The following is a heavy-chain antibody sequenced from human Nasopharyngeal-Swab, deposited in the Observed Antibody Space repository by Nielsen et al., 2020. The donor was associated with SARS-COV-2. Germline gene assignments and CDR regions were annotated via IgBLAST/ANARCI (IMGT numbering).Heavy chain of an antibody. Sequence: GGSLRLSCAASGFTFNNYNFNWVRQAPGKGLEWVSSISSSSSYIYYADSVKGRFTISRDNAKNSLYLQMNSLRAEDTAVYYCAFPGSWFAPHAFDLWGQGTMVTVSS. V-gene: IGHV3-21*01. CDR2: ISSSSSYI. J-gene: IGHJ3*01. D-gene: IGHD3-10*01. CDR1: GFTFNNYN. CDR3: AFPGSWFAPHAFDL.